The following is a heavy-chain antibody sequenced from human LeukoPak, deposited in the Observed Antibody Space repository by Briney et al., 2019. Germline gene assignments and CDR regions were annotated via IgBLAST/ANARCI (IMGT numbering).Heavy chain of an antibody. CDR2: INHSGST. Sequence: ASETLSLTCAVYGGSFSGYYWSWIRQPPGKGLEWIGEINHSGSTNYNPSLKSRVTISVDTSKNQFSLKLSSVTAADTAVYYCARYYYDSSGYSPRYFDYWGQGTLVTVSS. D-gene: IGHD3-22*01. CDR1: GGSFSGYY. V-gene: IGHV4-34*01. J-gene: IGHJ4*02. CDR3: ARYYYDSSGYSPRYFDY.